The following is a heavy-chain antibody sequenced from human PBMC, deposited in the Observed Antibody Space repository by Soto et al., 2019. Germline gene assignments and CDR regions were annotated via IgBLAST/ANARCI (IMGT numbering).Heavy chain of an antibody. Sequence: EVQLVESGGGLVKPGGSLRLSCEASGFTFSSYTMNWVRQAPGKGLEWVSSISSSGSYIYYADSAKGRFTISRDNAKNSLYLQMNSLGAEDAAVYYCARDEDGHGYYYYYGMDVWGQGSTVTVSS. CDR2: ISSSGSYI. V-gene: IGHV3-21*01. J-gene: IGHJ6*02. CDR3: ARDEDGHGYYYYYGMDV. CDR1: GFTFSSYT.